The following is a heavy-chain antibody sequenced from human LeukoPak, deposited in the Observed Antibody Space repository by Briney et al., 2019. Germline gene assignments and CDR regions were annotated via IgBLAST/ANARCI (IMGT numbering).Heavy chain of an antibody. CDR1: LDSTTSNF. V-gene: IGHV4-4*02. CDR2: IHRSGSP. D-gene: IGHD5-18*01. J-gene: IGHJ4*02. Sequence: SETLSLTCTVSLDSTTSNFWSWVRQPPGKGLEWIGEIHRSGSPNYNPSLQSRVTISIDRSRNQIVLELSSVTAADTAVYYCASARGSNYGSLGDWGQGTLVTVSS. CDR3: ASARGSNYGSLGD.